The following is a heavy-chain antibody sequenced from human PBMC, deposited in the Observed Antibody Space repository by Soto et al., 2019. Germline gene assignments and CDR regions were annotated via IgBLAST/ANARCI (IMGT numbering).Heavy chain of an antibody. CDR3: AREGAYIDFWSGYWAY. CDR1: GFTFSSYW. D-gene: IGHD3-3*01. V-gene: IGHV3-74*01. CDR2: INSDGSST. J-gene: IGHJ4*02. Sequence: EVQLVESGGGLVQPGGSLRLSCAASGFTFSSYWMHWVRQAPGKGLVWVSRINSDGSSTSYADSVKGRFTISRDNAKNTRYLQMNSLRAEGTAVYYCAREGAYIDFWSGYWAYWGQGNLVTVSS.